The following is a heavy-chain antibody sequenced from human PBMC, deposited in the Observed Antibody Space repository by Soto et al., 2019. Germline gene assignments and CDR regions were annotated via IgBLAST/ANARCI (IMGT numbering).Heavy chain of an antibody. J-gene: IGHJ6*02. Sequence: SETLSLTCTFSGDSISSYFWSWIRQPPGKGLEWIGCVYHSGSTNYSPSLKRRVSISVDTSKNQFSLRLTSVTTANPYYYGMDVWGQGNTVTVS. V-gene: IGHV4-59*01. CDR3: DV. CDR2: VYHSGST. CDR1: GDSISSYF.